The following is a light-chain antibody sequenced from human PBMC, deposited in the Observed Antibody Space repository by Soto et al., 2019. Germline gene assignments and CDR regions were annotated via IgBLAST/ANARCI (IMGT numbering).Light chain of an antibody. V-gene: IGKV3-15*01. CDR2: GAS. J-gene: IGKJ2*01. Sequence: EIVMTQSPATLSVSLGDRATLSCRASQSVGSYLAWYQQKPGQAPRLLIYGASTRATGIPARFSGSGSETDFPLTISSLQSEDFAVYYCQQYDSWPPSYTFGQRTKLEIK. CDR1: QSVGSY. CDR3: QQYDSWPPSYT.